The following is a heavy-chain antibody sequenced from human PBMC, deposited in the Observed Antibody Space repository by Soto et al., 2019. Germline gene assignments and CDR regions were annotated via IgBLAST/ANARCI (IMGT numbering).Heavy chain of an antibody. Sequence: QVQLVESGGGVVQPGRSLRLSCAASGFTFSSYGMHWVRQAPGKGLEWVAVIWYDGSNKYYADSVKGRFTISRDNSKNTLYLQTNSLRAEDTAVYYCARDYGSGSYYHYFDYWGQGTLVTVSS. CDR2: IWYDGSNK. V-gene: IGHV3-33*01. J-gene: IGHJ4*02. D-gene: IGHD3-10*01. CDR1: GFTFSSYG. CDR3: ARDYGSGSYYHYFDY.